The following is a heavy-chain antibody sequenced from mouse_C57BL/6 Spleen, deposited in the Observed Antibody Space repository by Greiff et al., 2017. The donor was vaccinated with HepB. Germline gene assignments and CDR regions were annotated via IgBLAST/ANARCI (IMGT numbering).Heavy chain of an antibody. CDR1: GYTFTGYW. CDR2: ILPGSGST. V-gene: IGHV1-9*01. CDR3: LYYGKIGGIDY. J-gene: IGHJ2*01. D-gene: IGHD2-1*01. Sequence: QVQLQQSGAELMKPGASVKLSCKATGYTFTGYWIEWVKQRPGHGLEWIGEILPGSGSTNYNEKFKGKATFTADTSSNTAYMQLSSLTTEDSAIYYCLYYGKIGGIDYWGQGTTLTVSS.